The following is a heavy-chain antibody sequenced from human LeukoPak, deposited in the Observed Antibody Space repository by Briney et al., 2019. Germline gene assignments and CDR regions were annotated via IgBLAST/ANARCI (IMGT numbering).Heavy chain of an antibody. V-gene: IGHV3-30*02. CDR3: AREYSSSWYGSNWFDP. J-gene: IGHJ5*02. CDR2: IRYDGSNQ. Sequence: GGSLRLSCAASGFTFSSYGMHWVRQAPGKGLEWVTFIRYDGSNQYYADSVKGRFTISRDNSKNTLFLQMNSLRAEDTAVYYCAREYSSSWYGSNWFDPWGQGTLVTVSS. CDR1: GFTFSSYG. D-gene: IGHD6-13*01.